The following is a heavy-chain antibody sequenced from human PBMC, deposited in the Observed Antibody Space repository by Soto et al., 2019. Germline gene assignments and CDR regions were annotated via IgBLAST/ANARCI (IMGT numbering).Heavy chain of an antibody. CDR3: ARQKHNVDTVDFDY. J-gene: IGHJ4*02. Sequence: GESLKISCKGSGYSFTIYWISWVRQMPGKGLEWMGRIDPSDSYTNYSPSFQGHVTISADKSISTAYLQWSSLKASDTAMYYCARQKHNVDTVDFDYWGPGTLVTVSS. CDR2: IDPSDSYT. V-gene: IGHV5-10-1*01. D-gene: IGHD5-18*01. CDR1: GYSFTIYW.